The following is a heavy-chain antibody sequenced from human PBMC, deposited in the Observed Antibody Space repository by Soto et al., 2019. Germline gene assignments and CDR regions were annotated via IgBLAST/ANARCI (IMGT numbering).Heavy chain of an antibody. CDR1: GYTFTSYD. Sequence: QVQLVQSGAEVKKPGASVKVSCKASGYTFTSYDINWVRQATGQGLEWMGWMNPNSGNTGYAQKFQGRVTMTTNTFISTAYMELSSLRSEDTAVYYCARYYSNYDSYYCGGRDVWGKGTTVTVSS. D-gene: IGHD4-4*01. CDR3: ARYYSNYDSYYCGGRDV. J-gene: IGHJ6*04. V-gene: IGHV1-8*01. CDR2: MNPNSGNT.